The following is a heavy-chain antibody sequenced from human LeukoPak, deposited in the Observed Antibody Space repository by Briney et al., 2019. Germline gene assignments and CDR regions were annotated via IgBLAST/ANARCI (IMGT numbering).Heavy chain of an antibody. CDR3: ARGGAARPDY. D-gene: IGHD6-6*01. Sequence: QPGGSLRLSSAASGFTFSNYGMDWVRQAPGKGLEWVSYISSSSSSIYYADSVKGRFTISRDNAKNSLFLQMNSLRAEDTAVYYCARGGAARPDYWGQGTLVTVSS. CDR1: GFTFSNYG. CDR2: ISSSSSSI. J-gene: IGHJ4*02. V-gene: IGHV3-48*01.